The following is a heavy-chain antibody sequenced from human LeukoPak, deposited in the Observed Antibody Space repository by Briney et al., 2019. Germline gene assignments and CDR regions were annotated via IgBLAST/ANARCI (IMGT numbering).Heavy chain of an antibody. Sequence: GGSLRLSCTFSGLTFHNYWVNWVRQAPGKGLEWVANINPGGNEIRSVDSVKGRSIISRDNAKNSLDLQMNSLGVEDTAVYYCTRDWRHMAFDHWGQGTLVTVSS. CDR1: GLTFHNYW. V-gene: IGHV3-7*01. CDR3: TRDWRHMAFDH. D-gene: IGHD1-1*01. CDR2: INPGGNEI. J-gene: IGHJ4*02.